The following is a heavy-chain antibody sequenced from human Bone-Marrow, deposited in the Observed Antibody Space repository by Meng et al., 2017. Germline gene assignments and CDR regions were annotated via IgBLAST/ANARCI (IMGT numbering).Heavy chain of an antibody. V-gene: IGHV4-61*02. Sequence: SETLSLTCTVSGGSISSGSYYWSWIRQPAGKGLEWIGRIYTSGSTNYNPSLKSRVTISVDTSKNQFSLKLSSVTAADTAVYYCASINPYYYDSSGPKGWYYFDYWGQGTLVTVSS. CDR1: GGSISSGSYY. CDR2: IYTSGST. D-gene: IGHD3-22*01. CDR3: ASINPYYYDSSGPKGWYYFDY. J-gene: IGHJ4*02.